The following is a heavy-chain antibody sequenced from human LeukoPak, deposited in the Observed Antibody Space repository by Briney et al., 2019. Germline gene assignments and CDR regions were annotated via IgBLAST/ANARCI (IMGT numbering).Heavy chain of an antibody. J-gene: IGHJ4*02. CDR3: ARYTANTTGYSFDF. V-gene: IGHV4-38-2*02. CDR2: IHHSGVT. Sequence: SETLSLTCTVSGCSISSGYYWSWIRQPPGKGLEWIATIHHSGVTYYNPSLKSRVTMSVDTSKNQFSLKLGSVTAASTAVYYCARYTANTTGYSFDFGARGALVTVSS. D-gene: IGHD3-22*01. CDR1: GCSISSGYY.